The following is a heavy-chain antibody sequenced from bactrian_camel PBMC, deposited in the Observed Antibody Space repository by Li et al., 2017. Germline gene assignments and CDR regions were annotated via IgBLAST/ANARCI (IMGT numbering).Heavy chain of an antibody. CDR1: AVAASIDC. CDR3: AADGRPSGGSCYWQQDQFAY. Sequence: QLVESGGGSVQSGGSLRLSCDASAVAASIDCMGWIRQVPGKEREGVALIYSGDHSTYYLDSVKGRFTISLDAAANTLYLQMDSLRPEDSAMYYCAADGRPSGGSCYWQQDQFAYWGQGTQVTVS. J-gene: IGHJ4*01. CDR2: IYSGDHST. D-gene: IGHD2*01. V-gene: IGHV3S31*01.